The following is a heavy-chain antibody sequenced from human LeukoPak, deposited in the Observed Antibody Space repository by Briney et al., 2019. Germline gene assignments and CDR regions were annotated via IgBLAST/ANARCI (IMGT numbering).Heavy chain of an antibody. V-gene: IGHV4-39*07. CDR1: GGSISSRTHY. Sequence: PSDTLSLTCSVPGGSISSRTHYWAWIRQPPGKGMEWIGSINYSGKLTYNPSLKSRVTVSIDTSKNQFSLTLSSVTAADTAVYYCARDFGDWRTDYWGQGTLVTVSS. J-gene: IGHJ4*02. D-gene: IGHD2-21*02. CDR3: ARDFGDWRTDY. CDR2: INYSGKL.